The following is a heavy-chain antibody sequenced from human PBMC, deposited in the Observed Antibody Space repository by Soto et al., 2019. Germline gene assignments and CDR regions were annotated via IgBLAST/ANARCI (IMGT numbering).Heavy chain of an antibody. J-gene: IGHJ4*02. CDR3: ARGRIAAAGIFDY. D-gene: IGHD6-13*01. CDR2: INAGNGNT. CDR1: GYTFTSYA. Sequence: ASVKVSCKASGYTFTSYAMHWVRQAPGQRLEWMGWINAGNGNTKYSQKSQGRVTITRDTSASTAYMELSSLRSEDTAVYYCARGRIAAAGIFDYWGQGTLVTVSS. V-gene: IGHV1-3*01.